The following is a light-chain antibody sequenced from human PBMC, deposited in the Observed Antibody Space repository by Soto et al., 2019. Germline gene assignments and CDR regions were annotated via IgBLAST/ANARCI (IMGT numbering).Light chain of an antibody. V-gene: IGKV3-11*01. J-gene: IGKJ5*01. CDR2: DAS. Sequence: EIVMTQWPATLSLPPVERATLSCRASQSISSYLAWYQQKPGQAPRLLIYDASSRATGIPARFSGSGSGTDFTLTISSLEPEDFAVYYCNQRSNWLDTFGQGTRLEIK. CDR1: QSISSY. CDR3: NQRSNWLDT.